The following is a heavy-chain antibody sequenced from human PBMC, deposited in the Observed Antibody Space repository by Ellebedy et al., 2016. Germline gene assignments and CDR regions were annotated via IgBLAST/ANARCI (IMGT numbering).Heavy chain of an antibody. V-gene: IGHV3-7*05. J-gene: IGHJ6*03. CDR2: IKQDGSEK. CDR3: AKDKGGDYYYMDV. Sequence: GESLKISXAASRFTFSSYWMSWVRQAPGKGLEWVANIKQDGSEKYYVDSVKGRFTISRDNAKNSLYLQMNSLRAEDTALYYCAKDKGGDYYYMDVWGKGTTVTVSS. CDR1: RFTFSSYW.